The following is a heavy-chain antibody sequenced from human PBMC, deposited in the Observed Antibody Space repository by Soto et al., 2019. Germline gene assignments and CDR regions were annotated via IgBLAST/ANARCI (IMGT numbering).Heavy chain of an antibody. CDR3: VRGYCTTNTCDGWFDP. CDR1: GYTFTTFY. CDR2: LSPGGGTT. D-gene: IGHD2-8*01. Sequence: QVQLVQSGAEVKKPGASVKISCKATGYTFTTFYIHWVRQAPGQGFELMGRLSPGGGTTTYAQKLQGRVTRTRDTSTRTGYMDLSSLRSEDTAVYYCVRGYCTTNTCDGWFDPWGQGTLVTVSS. V-gene: IGHV1-46*04. J-gene: IGHJ5*02.